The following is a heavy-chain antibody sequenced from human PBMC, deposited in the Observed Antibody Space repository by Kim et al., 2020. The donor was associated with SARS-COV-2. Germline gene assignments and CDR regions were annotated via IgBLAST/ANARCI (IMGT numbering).Heavy chain of an antibody. D-gene: IGHD6-13*01. V-gene: IGHV1-2*02. Sequence: ASVKVSCKASGYTFTGYYMHWVRQAPGQGLEWMGWINPNSGGTNYAQKFQGRVTMTRDTSISTAYMELSRLRSDDTAVYYCARERGLGRAAAGMRANWFDPWGQGTLVTVSS. J-gene: IGHJ5*02. CDR1: GYTFTGYY. CDR2: INPNSGGT. CDR3: ARERGLGRAAAGMRANWFDP.